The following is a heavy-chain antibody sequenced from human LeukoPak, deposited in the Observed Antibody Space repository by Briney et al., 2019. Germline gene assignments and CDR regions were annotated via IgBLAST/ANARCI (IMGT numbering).Heavy chain of an antibody. V-gene: IGHV5-51*01. D-gene: IGHD3-9*01. J-gene: IGHJ4*02. CDR3: ARNLRSYDILTGYYNSPFDS. Sequence: GESLKISCKGSGYSFTSYWIGWVRQMPGKGLEWMGIIYPGDSDTRYSPSFQGQVTISADKSISTAYLQWSSLKASDTAMYYCARNLRSYDILTGYYNSPFDSWGQGTLVTVSS. CDR2: IYPGDSDT. CDR1: GYSFTSYW.